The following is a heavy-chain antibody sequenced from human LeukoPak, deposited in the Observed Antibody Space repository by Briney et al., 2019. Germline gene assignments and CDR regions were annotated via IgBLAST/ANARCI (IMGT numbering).Heavy chain of an antibody. CDR3: ARPHDSAAGWFDP. V-gene: IGHV1-2*02. Sequence: ASVKVSCKASGYTFTGCYMHWVRQAPGQGLEWMGWINPNSGGTNYAQKFQGRVTMTRDTSISTAYMELSRLRSDDTAVYYCARPHDSAAGWFDPWGQGTLVTVSS. CDR1: GYTFTGCY. D-gene: IGHD3-22*01. J-gene: IGHJ5*02. CDR2: INPNSGGT.